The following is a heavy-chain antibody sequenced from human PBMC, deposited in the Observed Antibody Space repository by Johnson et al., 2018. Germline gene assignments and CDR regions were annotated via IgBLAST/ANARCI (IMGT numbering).Heavy chain of an antibody. CDR1: GGSFSGYY. D-gene: IGHD3-22*01. V-gene: IGHV4-34*01. CDR3: ARVYYYDSSAFDAFDI. CDR2: INHSGST. Sequence: QVQLQQWGAGLLKPSETLSLTCAVYGGSFSGYYWSWIRQPPGKGLEWIGEINHSGSTNYNPSLKSRVTISVDTAKNQFSLNLSSVTAADTAVYYWARVYYYDSSAFDAFDIWGQGTMVTVSS. J-gene: IGHJ3*02.